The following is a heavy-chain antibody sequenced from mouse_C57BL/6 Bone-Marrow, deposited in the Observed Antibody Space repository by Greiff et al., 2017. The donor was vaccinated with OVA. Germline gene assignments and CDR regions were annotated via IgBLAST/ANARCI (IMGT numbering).Heavy chain of an antibody. D-gene: IGHD2-5*01. V-gene: IGHV1-64*01. CDR1: GYTFTSYW. Sequence: VQLQQPGAELVKPGASVKLSCKASGYTFTSYWMHWVKQRPGQGLEWIGMIHPNSGSTNYNEKFKSKATLTVDKSSSTAYMQLSSLTSEDSAVYYCARFYSNYGARAMDYWGQGTSVTVSS. CDR3: ARFYSNYGARAMDY. CDR2: IHPNSGST. J-gene: IGHJ4*01.